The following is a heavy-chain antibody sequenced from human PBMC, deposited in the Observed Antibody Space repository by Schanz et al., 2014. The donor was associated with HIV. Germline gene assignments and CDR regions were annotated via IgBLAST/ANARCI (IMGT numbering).Heavy chain of an antibody. CDR2: IIPIFATP. CDR3: ARSRYGDHPYYFDL. CDR1: GGIFSYHA. V-gene: IGHV1-69*01. Sequence: QVQLVQSGAEVKKPGSSVKVSCKASGGIFSYHAINWVRQAPGQGLEWMGGIIPIFATPNYAQKFQGRVTITADESTSTAYMELSNLRSEDTAVYYCARSRYGDHPYYFDLWGQGTPVAVSS. D-gene: IGHD2-21*02. J-gene: IGHJ4*02.